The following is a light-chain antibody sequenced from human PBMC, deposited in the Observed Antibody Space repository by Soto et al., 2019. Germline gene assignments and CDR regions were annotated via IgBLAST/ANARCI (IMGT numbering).Light chain of an antibody. CDR2: EVS. CDR3: SSYTISSTLV. V-gene: IGLV2-14*01. J-gene: IGLJ2*01. Sequence: QSALTQPASVSGSPGQSITISCTGTRSDVGDYNYVSWYQQHPGEAPKLMIYEVSYRPSGVSNRFSGSKSGNTASLTISGLQAEDEADYYCSSYTISSTLVFGGGTKLTVL. CDR1: RSDVGDYNY.